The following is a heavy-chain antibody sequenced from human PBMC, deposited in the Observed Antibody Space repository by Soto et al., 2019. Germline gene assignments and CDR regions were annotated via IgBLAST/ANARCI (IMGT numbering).Heavy chain of an antibody. V-gene: IGHV3-23*01. CDR3: AKAYSSIWSHWYFDL. D-gene: IGHD6-13*01. Sequence: EVQLLESGGGLVQPGGSLRLSCAASGFTFSSYAMNWVRQAPGKGLEWVSLIGGDGGSTYYADSVRGRFTISRPNSKNTLYLQMNSLRAEDTAIYYCAKAYSSIWSHWYFDLWGLGTLVTVSS. CDR1: GFTFSSYA. J-gene: IGHJ2*01. CDR2: IGGDGGST.